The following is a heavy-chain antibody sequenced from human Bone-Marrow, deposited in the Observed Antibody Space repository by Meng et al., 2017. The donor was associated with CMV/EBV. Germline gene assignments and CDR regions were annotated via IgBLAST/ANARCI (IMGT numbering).Heavy chain of an antibody. CDR1: GFTFDDYA. V-gene: IGHV3-9*01. CDR2: ISWNSGTI. CDR3: AKGRFEYTSSSIDY. J-gene: IGHJ4*02. Sequence: SLKISCAASGFTFDDYAMHWVRQAPGKGLEWVSGISWNSGTIGYADSVKGRFTISRDNAKNSLYLQMNSLRAEDTAFYYCAKGRFEYTSSSIDYWGQGKLVTVPS. D-gene: IGHD6-6*01.